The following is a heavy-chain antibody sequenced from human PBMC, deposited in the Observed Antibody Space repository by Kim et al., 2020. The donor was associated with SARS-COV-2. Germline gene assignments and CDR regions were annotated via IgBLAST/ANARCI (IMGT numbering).Heavy chain of an antibody. CDR1: GFTFGDYA. J-gene: IGHJ6*02. D-gene: IGHD2-21*02. CDR2: IRSKAYGGTT. V-gene: IGHV3-49*03. CDR3: TRDWAYCGGDCYSIGGYYYYGMDV. Sequence: GGSLRLSCTASGFTFGDYAMSWFRQAPGKGLEWVGFIRSKAYGGTTEYAASVKGRFTISRDDSKSIAYLQMNSLKTEDTAVYYCTRDWAYCGGDCYSIGGYYYYGMDVWGQGTTVTVSS.